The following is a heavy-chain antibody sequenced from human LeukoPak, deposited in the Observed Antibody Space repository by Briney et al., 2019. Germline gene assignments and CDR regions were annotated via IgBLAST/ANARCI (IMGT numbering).Heavy chain of an antibody. CDR1: GFTFSSYS. V-gene: IGHV3-21*01. Sequence: GGSLRLSCAASGFTFSSYSMTWVRQAPGKGLEWVSSISSSSSYIYYADSVKGRFTISRDNAENSLYLQMNSLRAEDTAVYYCARAFYYDFWSGYPGYYYYGMDVWGQGTTVTVSS. D-gene: IGHD3-3*01. CDR2: ISSSSSYI. CDR3: ARAFYYDFWSGYPGYYYYGMDV. J-gene: IGHJ6*02.